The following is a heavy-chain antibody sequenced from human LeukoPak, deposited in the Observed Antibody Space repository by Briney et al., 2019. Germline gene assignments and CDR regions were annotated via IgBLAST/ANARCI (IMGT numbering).Heavy chain of an antibody. CDR1: GFTFSSYE. Sequence: PGGSLRLSCAASGFTFSSYEMNWVRQAPGKGLEWVSYISSSGSTIYYADSVKGRFTISRDNAKNSLYLQMNSLRAEDTAVYYCARDRSLWFGESHAFDIWGQGTMVTVSS. CDR3: ARDRSLWFGESHAFDI. CDR2: ISSSGSTI. J-gene: IGHJ3*02. V-gene: IGHV3-48*03. D-gene: IGHD3-10*01.